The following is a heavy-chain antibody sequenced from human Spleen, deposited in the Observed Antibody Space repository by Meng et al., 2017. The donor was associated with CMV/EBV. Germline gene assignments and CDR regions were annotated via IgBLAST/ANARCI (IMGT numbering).Heavy chain of an antibody. CDR1: GFTFSSYW. D-gene: IGHD3-3*01. Sequence: GESLKISCAASGFTFSSYWMSWVRQAPGKGLEWVANIKQDGSEKYYVDSVKGRFTISRDNAKNSLYLQMNSLRAEDTAVYYCAKGVRRFRGMDVWGQGTTVTVSS. J-gene: IGHJ6*02. CDR2: IKQDGSEK. V-gene: IGHV3-7*03. CDR3: AKGVRRFRGMDV.